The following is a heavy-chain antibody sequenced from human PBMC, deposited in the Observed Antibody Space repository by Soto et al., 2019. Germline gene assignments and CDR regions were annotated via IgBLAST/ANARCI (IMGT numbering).Heavy chain of an antibody. CDR3: ARMTMVTNDPDY. CDR1: GYTFTSYY. Sequence: ASVKVSCKASGYTFTSYYMHWVRQAPGQGLEWMGIINPIGGSTNYAQKFQGRVTTTRDTSTSTVYMELRSLRSEDTAVYYCARMTMVTNDPDYWGQGTLVTVSS. CDR2: INPIGGST. J-gene: IGHJ4*02. V-gene: IGHV1-46*01. D-gene: IGHD4-17*01.